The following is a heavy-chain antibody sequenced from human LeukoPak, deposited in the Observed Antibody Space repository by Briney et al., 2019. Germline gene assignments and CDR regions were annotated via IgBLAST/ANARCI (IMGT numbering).Heavy chain of an antibody. CDR1: GFTFSSYA. Sequence: GGSLRLSCAASGFTFSSYAMSWVRQAPGKGLEWVSAISGSGGSTYYADSVKGRFTISRDNSKNTLYLQMNSLRAEDTAVYYCAKPHYYGSGSYYFDYYYYYGMDVWGQGTTVTVSS. CDR2: ISGSGGST. D-gene: IGHD3-10*01. J-gene: IGHJ6*02. V-gene: IGHV3-23*01. CDR3: AKPHYYGSGSYYFDYYYYYGMDV.